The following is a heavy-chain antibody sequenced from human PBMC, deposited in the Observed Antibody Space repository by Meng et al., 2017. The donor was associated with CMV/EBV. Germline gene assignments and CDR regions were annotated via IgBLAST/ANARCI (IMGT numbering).Heavy chain of an antibody. CDR1: GGSISSCDYY. D-gene: IGHD1-14*01. CDR2: IYYSGST. CDR3: ARVTSRVAGAFDY. Sequence: QVQQPESGPGLVKPSQTLSLTCTVSGGSISSCDYYWSWIRQPPGKGLEWIGYIYYSGSTYYNPSLKSRVTISVDTSKNQFSLKLSSVTAADTAVYYCARVTSRVAGAFDYWGQGTLVTVSS. V-gene: IGHV4-30-4*08. J-gene: IGHJ4*02.